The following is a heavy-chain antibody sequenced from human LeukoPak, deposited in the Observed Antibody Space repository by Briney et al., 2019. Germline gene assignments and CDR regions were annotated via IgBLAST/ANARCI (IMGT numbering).Heavy chain of an antibody. Sequence: PSETLSLTCTVSGGSTSSGSYYWSWIRQPAGKGLEWIGRIYTSGSTNYNPSLKSRVTISVDTSKNQFSLKLSSVTAADTAVYYCARDEFYYDTSGYYPNYYYYMDVWGKGTTVTVSS. J-gene: IGHJ6*03. CDR3: ARDEFYYDTSGYYPNYYYYMDV. D-gene: IGHD3-22*01. V-gene: IGHV4-61*02. CDR1: GGSTSSGSYY. CDR2: IYTSGST.